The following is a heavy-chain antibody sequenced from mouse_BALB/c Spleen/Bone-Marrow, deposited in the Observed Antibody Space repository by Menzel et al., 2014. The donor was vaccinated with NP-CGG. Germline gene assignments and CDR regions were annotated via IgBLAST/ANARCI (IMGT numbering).Heavy chain of an antibody. J-gene: IGHJ3*01. D-gene: IGHD2-4*01. CDR2: ISSGGYYS. Sequence: EVQLVESGGDLVKPGGSLKLSCAASGFTFSNYDMSWGRQTPEKRLEWVATISSGGYYSYYPDSVKGRFTIFRDNAKNTLYLQMSSLRSEDTAMYYCATGDYGAWFACWGQGTLVTVSA. CDR1: GFTFSNYD. V-gene: IGHV5-9-3*01. CDR3: ATGDYGAWFAC.